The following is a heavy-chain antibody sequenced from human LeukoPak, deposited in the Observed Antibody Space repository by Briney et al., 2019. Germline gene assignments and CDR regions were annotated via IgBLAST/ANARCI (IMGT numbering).Heavy chain of an antibody. Sequence: SVKVSCKASGGTFSSYAISWVRQAPGQGLEWMGGIIPIFGTANYAQKFQGRVTITTDESTSTAYMELCSLRSEDTAVYYCAVGGLYYDSSGYYFTFDYWGQGTLVTVSS. D-gene: IGHD3-22*01. J-gene: IGHJ4*02. CDR2: IIPIFGTA. CDR3: AVGGLYYDSSGYYFTFDY. V-gene: IGHV1-69*05. CDR1: GGTFSSYA.